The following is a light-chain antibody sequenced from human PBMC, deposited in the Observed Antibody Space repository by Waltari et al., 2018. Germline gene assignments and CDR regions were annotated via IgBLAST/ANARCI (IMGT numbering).Light chain of an antibody. V-gene: IGKV3-15*01. J-gene: IGKJ1*01. Sequence: EIVMTQSPAALSVSPWERATLPCRASQSVGINLAWYQQKPGQAPRLLISTASTRATGIPARFSGSGSGTEFTLTINSLQSEDSAIYYCHQYNNWPPGGTFGQGTKVELK. CDR1: QSVGIN. CDR2: TAS. CDR3: HQYNNWPPGGT.